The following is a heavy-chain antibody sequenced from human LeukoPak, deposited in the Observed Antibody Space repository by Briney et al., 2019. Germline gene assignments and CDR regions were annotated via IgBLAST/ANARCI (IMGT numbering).Heavy chain of an antibody. J-gene: IGHJ4*02. CDR3: ARMPDRPYYFDY. CDR1: GGSISSYY. CDR2: IYYSGST. V-gene: IGHV4-59*08. Sequence: SETLSLTCTVSGGSISSYYWSWIRQPPGKGLEWIGYIYYSGSTNYNPSLKSRVTISVDTSKNQFSLKLSSVTAADTAAYYCARMPDRPYYFDYWGQGTLVTVSS. D-gene: IGHD2-2*01.